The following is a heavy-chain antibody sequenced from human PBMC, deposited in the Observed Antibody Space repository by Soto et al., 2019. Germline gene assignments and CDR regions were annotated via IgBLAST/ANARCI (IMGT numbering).Heavy chain of an antibody. CDR2: VSSEGSNE. CDR1: GFTFSSHA. D-gene: IGHD3-10*01. V-gene: IGHV3-30*04. Sequence: QVQLVESGGGVVQPGRSLRLSCAASGFTFSSHAMHWVRQAPGKGLEWVAIVSSEGSNEYYGDSVKGRFIISRDNSKNTLYLQMNSLRLEETAVYYCARDHMIRGAIDYWGQGTLVTVSS. J-gene: IGHJ4*02. CDR3: ARDHMIRGAIDY.